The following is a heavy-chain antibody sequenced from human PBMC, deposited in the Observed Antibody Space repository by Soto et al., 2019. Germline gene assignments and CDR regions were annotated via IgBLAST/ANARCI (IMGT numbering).Heavy chain of an antibody. D-gene: IGHD3-10*01. CDR3: ERVLRDYPFYYYYMDV. J-gene: IGHJ6*03. CDR2: IYYSGST. CDR1: SGSISSSSYF. V-gene: IGHV4-39*01. Sequence: SETLSLTCTVSSGSISSSSYFWAWVRQPPGKGLEWIGNIYYSGSTYYNPSLKSRVTISVDTSKNQFSLQLSSVTAADTAVFYCERVLRDYPFYYYYMDVWGKGTTVT.